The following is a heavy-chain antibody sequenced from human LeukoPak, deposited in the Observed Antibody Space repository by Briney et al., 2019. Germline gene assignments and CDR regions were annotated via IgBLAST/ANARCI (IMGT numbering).Heavy chain of an antibody. J-gene: IGHJ6*03. V-gene: IGHV4-34*01. CDR2: INHSGST. CDR3: ARPRTVATHYYMDV. CDR1: GGSFSSYY. Sequence: PSETLSLTCAVYGGSFSSYYWSWIRQPPGKGLEWIGEINHSGSTNYNPSLKSRVTISVDTSKNQFSLKLSSVTAADTAVYYCARPRTVATHYYMDVWGKGTTVTVSS. D-gene: IGHD5-12*01.